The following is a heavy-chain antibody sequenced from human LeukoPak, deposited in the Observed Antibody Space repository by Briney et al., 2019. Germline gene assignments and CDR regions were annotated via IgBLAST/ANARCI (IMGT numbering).Heavy chain of an antibody. J-gene: IGHJ4*02. D-gene: IGHD6-19*01. Sequence: SGGSLRLSCAASGFTFSSYEMNWVRQAPGKGLEWVSNIRSSGSPIYYADSVKGRFTISRDNAKSSLFLQMDSLRAEDTAVYYCASKGVGVTSGWSYWGQGTLVTVSS. CDR3: ASKGVGVTSGWSY. CDR1: GFTFSSYE. V-gene: IGHV3-48*03. CDR2: IRSSGSPI.